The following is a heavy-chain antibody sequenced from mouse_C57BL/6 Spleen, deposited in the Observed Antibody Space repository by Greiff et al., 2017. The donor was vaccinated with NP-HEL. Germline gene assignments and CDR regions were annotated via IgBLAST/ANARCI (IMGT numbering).Heavy chain of an antibody. Sequence: EVQLQESGPGLVKPSQSLSLTCSVTGYSITSGYYWNWIRQFPGNKLEWMGYISYDGSNNYNPSLKNRISITRDTSKNQFFLKLNSVTTEDTATYYCARGGGNYDSFDYWGQGTTLTVSS. V-gene: IGHV3-6*01. CDR1: GYSITSGYY. CDR2: ISYDGSN. CDR3: ARGGGNYDSFDY. D-gene: IGHD2-1*01. J-gene: IGHJ2*01.